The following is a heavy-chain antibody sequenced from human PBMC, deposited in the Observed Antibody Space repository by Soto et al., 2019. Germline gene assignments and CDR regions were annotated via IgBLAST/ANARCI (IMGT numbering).Heavy chain of an antibody. CDR2: LIPIFGTP. Sequence: QAQLVQSGAEVKKPGSSVKVSCTASGDTFNTYGISWVRQAPGQGLEWMGVLIPIFGTPNNAQRFQGRLTITPDMSTSTAYMELRGLIAEDTAVYYCAREREIKAATTGDSYYFYYAMDVCGPGTTVTVSS. D-gene: IGHD7-27*01. CDR3: AREREIKAATTGDSYYFYYAMDV. J-gene: IGHJ6*02. CDR1: GDTFNTYG. V-gene: IGHV1-69*06.